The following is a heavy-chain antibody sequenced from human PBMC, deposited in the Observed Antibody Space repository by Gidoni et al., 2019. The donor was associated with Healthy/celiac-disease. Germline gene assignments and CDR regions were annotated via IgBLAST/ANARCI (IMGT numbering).Heavy chain of an antibody. CDR3: ARFYGGNAFDI. J-gene: IGHJ3*02. CDR1: GGSISRYY. Sequence: QVPLQESGPGLVKPSATLSLHCPVPGGSISRYYWSWIRQPPGNGLEWIGYIYYSGSTNYNPSLKSRVTISVDTSKNQFSLKLSSVTAADTAVYYCARFYGGNAFDIWGQGTMVTVSS. CDR2: IYYSGST. D-gene: IGHD4-17*01. V-gene: IGHV4-59*01.